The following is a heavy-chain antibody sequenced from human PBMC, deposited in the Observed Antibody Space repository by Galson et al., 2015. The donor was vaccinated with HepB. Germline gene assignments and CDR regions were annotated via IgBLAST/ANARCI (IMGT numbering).Heavy chain of an antibody. V-gene: IGHV3-15*07. Sequence: SLRLSCAASGFTFSNAWMNWVRQAPGRGLEWVGRIKSKTDGGTTDYAAPVKGRFTISRDDSENTLYLQMNSLKTEDTAVYYCTTGDPSYYGSGSVDYWGQGTLVTVSS. CDR3: TTGDPSYYGSGSVDY. J-gene: IGHJ4*02. CDR2: IKSKTDGGTT. D-gene: IGHD3-10*01. CDR1: GFTFSNAW.